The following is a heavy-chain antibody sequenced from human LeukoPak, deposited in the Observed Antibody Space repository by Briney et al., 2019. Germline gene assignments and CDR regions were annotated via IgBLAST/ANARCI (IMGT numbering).Heavy chain of an antibody. CDR1: GFTFSSYA. CDR3: AKPGSGYSYGSFDY. D-gene: IGHD5-18*01. CDR2: ISYDGSNK. V-gene: IGHV3-30-3*02. Sequence: GGSLRLSCAASGFTFSSYAMHWVRQAPGKGLEWVAVISYDGSNKYYADSVKGRFTISRDNSKNTLYLQMNSLRAEDTAVYYCAKPGSGYSYGSFDYWGQGTLVIVSS. J-gene: IGHJ4*02.